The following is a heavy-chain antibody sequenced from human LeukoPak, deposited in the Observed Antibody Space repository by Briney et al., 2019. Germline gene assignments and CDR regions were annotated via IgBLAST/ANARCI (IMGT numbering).Heavy chain of an antibody. J-gene: IGHJ4*02. V-gene: IGHV1-2*04. CDR1: GYTFTGYY. CDR2: INPNSGGT. Sequence: GASVKVSCKASGYTFTGYYMHWVRQAPGQGLEWMGWINPNSGGTNYAQKFQGWVTMTRDTSISTAYMELSRLRSDDTAVYYCARDWGYSSRWYSPHLDYWGQGTLVTVSS. CDR3: ARDWGYSSRWYSPHLDY. D-gene: IGHD6-13*01.